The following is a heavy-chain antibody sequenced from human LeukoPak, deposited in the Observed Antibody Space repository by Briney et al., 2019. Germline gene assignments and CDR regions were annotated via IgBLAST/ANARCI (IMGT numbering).Heavy chain of an antibody. D-gene: IGHD3-9*01. CDR1: GGSISSSSYY. Sequence: SETLSLTCTVSGGSISSSSYYWGWIRQPPGKGLEWIGSIYYSGSTYYNPSLKSRVTISVDTSKNQFSLKLSSVTAADTAVYYCAIEPLRYFDWLSSDAGWGQGTLVTVSS. CDR3: AIEPLRYFDWLSSDAG. J-gene: IGHJ4*02. CDR2: IYYSGST. V-gene: IGHV4-39*07.